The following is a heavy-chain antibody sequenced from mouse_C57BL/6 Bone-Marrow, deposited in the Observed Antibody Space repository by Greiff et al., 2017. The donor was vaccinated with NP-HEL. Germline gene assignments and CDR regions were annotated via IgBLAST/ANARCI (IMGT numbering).Heavy chain of an antibody. CDR1: GYTFTDYN. Sequence: SGPELVKPGASVKMSCKASGYTFTDYNMHWVKQSHGKSLEWIGYINPNNGGTSYNQKFKGKATLTVNKSSSTAYMELRSLTSEDSAVYYCARIYYGNFPYWGQGTLVTVSA. CDR3: ARIYYGNFPY. D-gene: IGHD2-1*01. CDR2: INPNNGGT. V-gene: IGHV1-22*01. J-gene: IGHJ3*01.